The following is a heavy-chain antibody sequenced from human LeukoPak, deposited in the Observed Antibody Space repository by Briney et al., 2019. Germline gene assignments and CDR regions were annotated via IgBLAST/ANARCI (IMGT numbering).Heavy chain of an antibody. V-gene: IGHV4-34*01. CDR2: INHSGGT. D-gene: IGHD6-13*01. CDR3: ARAGDSSSWYTIDY. Sequence: PSETLSLTCAVYGGSFSGYYWSWIRQPPEKGLEWLGEINHSGGTNYNPSLKSRVTISVDTSKNQFSLKLSSVTAADTAVYYCARAGDSSSWYTIDYWGQGTLVTVSS. CDR1: GGSFSGYY. J-gene: IGHJ4*02.